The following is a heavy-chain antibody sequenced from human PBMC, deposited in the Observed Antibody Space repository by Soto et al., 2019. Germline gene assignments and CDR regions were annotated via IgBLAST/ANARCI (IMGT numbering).Heavy chain of an antibody. CDR1: GYSISSSNW. CDR2: IYYSGST. D-gene: IGHD5-12*01. Sequence: PSETLSLTCAVSGYSISSSNWWGWIRQPPGKGLEWIGYIYYSGSTYYNPSLKSRVTMSVDTSKNQFSLKLSSVTAVDTAVYYCATYSGYDKSDYWGQGTLVTVSS. CDR3: ATYSGYDKSDY. V-gene: IGHV4-28*01. J-gene: IGHJ4*02.